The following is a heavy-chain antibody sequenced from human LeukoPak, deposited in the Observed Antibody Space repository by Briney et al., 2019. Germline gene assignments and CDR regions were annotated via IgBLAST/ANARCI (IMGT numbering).Heavy chain of an antibody. CDR2: INPDSDYR. D-gene: IGHD5-24*01. CDR1: GYTFTGYY. CDR3: ARQSRDDAFDI. Sequence: ASVKVSCKASGYTFTGYYMHWVRQAPGHGLEWMGWINPDSDYRYYAQRFQGRVTMTRDTSINTAYMQLNRLQSDDTAIYYCARQSRDDAFDIWGQGTKVTVSS. J-gene: IGHJ3*02. V-gene: IGHV1-2*02.